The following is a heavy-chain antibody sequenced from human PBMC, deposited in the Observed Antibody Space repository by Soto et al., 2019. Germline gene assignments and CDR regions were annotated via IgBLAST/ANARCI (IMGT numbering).Heavy chain of an antibody. V-gene: IGHV4-39*01. CDR2: IYYSGST. CDR3: ANLSYYDFWSGYHLYYYYGMDV. D-gene: IGHD3-3*01. J-gene: IGHJ6*02. CDR1: GGSISSSSYY. Sequence: SETLSLTCTVSGGSISSSSYYWGWIRQPPGKGLEWIGSIYYSGSTYYNPSLKGRVTISVDTSKNQFSLKLSSVTAADTAVYYCANLSYYDFWSGYHLYYYYGMDVWGQGTTVTVSS.